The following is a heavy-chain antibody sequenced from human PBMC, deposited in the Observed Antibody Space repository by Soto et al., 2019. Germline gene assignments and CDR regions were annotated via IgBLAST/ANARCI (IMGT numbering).Heavy chain of an antibody. J-gene: IGHJ5*02. CDR1: GDSIIGTHW. CDR2: THHSRGT. Sequence: SETLSLTCAVSGDSIIGTHWWSWVRRPPGKGLEFIGETHHSRGTNYNPSLRSRVTMSLDKSKNQLSLILYSVTAADTAVYYCATRGGYCSGGSCYSSAPSWFDPWGQGTLVTVSS. D-gene: IGHD2-15*01. V-gene: IGHV4-4*02. CDR3: ATRGGYCSGGSCYSSAPSWFDP.